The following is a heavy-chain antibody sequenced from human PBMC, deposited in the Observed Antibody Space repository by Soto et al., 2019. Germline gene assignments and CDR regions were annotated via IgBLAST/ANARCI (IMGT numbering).Heavy chain of an antibody. CDR2: ISYDGSNK. CDR1: GFTFSSYG. D-gene: IGHD7-27*01. J-gene: IGHJ4*02. Sequence: QVQLVESGGGVVQPGRSLRLSCAASGFTFSSYGMHWVRQAPGKGLEWVAVISYDGSNKYYADSVKGRFTISRDNSKNALYLQMNGLRAEATAVYYCAKEIALGIGGDYWGQGTLVTVSS. V-gene: IGHV3-30*18. CDR3: AKEIALGIGGDY.